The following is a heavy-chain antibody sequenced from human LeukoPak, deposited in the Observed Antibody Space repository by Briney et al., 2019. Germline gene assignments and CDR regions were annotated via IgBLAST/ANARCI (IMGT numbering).Heavy chain of an antibody. V-gene: IGHV4-4*09. Sequence: PSETLSLTCTVSAGSISSYYWSWIRQPPGKGLEWIGYIYTSGSTNYNPSLKSRVTISVDTSKNQFSLKLSSVTAADTAVYYCARLVGDYDSSGYLDYWGQGTLVTVSS. J-gene: IGHJ4*02. CDR3: ARLVGDYDSSGYLDY. CDR1: AGSISSYY. CDR2: IYTSGST. D-gene: IGHD3-22*01.